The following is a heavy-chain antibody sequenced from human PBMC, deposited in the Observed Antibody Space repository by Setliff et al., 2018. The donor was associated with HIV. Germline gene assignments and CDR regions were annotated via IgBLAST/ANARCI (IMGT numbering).Heavy chain of an antibody. CDR1: GGSISSGSYF. D-gene: IGHD6-19*01. V-gene: IGHV4-61*02. CDR3: ARDRGSGWTSPFDY. Sequence: SETLSLTCTVSGGSISSGSYFWNWIRQPAGKGLEWIGRIYSSGITNYNPSLKSRLTISLDTSKNRFSLQVTSVTAADTAVYYCARDRGSGWTSPFDYWGQGTLVTVSS. CDR2: IYSSGIT. J-gene: IGHJ4*02.